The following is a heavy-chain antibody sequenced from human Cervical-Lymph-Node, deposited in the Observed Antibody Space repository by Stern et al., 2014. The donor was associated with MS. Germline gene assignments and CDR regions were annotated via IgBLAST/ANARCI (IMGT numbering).Heavy chain of an antibody. CDR1: GYSFTIYY. Sequence: EVQLVESGAEVKKPGESLKISCKLSGYSFTIYYIAWVRQMPGKGLEWMGVICPYDSDTTYSPSFQGQVTISADQSITTAYLQWSSLRPSDPAMYSGAKHVQGFDYWGQGTLVTVSS. CDR3: AKHVQGFDY. V-gene: IGHV5-51*01. CDR2: ICPYDSDT. J-gene: IGHJ4*02.